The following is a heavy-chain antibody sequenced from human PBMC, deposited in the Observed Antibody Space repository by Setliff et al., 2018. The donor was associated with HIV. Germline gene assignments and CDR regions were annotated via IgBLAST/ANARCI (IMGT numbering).Heavy chain of an antibody. Sequence: SETLSLTCSVSTDSISNFHWSWMRQPAGKGLEWIGRIFGSGTTHYNPSLKGRVTMSIDTSKNQFSLKLNSVTAADTAVYFCARDRSKYGTGSSAYNWFDPWGLGTLVTSPQ. J-gene: IGHJ5*02. V-gene: IGHV4-4*07. CDR1: TDSISNFH. CDR2: IFGSGTT. D-gene: IGHD3-16*01. CDR3: ARDRSKYGTGSSAYNWFDP.